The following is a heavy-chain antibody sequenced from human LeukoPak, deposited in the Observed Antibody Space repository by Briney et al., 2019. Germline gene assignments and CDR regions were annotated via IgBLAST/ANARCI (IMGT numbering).Heavy chain of an antibody. CDR3: ARTGLMGFDY. D-gene: IGHD1-14*01. J-gene: IGHJ4*02. Sequence: GGSLRLSCAASGFTFDDYGMSWVRQAPGKGLEWVANIKQDGSEKYYVDSVKGRFTISRDNAKNSLYLQMNSLRAEDTAVYYCARTGLMGFDYWGQGTLVTVSS. CDR2: IKQDGSEK. CDR1: GFTFDDYG. V-gene: IGHV3-7*01.